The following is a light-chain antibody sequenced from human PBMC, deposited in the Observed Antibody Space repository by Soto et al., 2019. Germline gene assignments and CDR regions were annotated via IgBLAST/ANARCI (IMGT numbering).Light chain of an antibody. CDR3: QQANSFPWT. CDR2: AAS. CDR1: QVIGSW. J-gene: IGKJ1*01. Sequence: DIQMTQSPSYVSASVGDRVTITCRASQVIGSWLAWYQQKPGKAPKLLIYAASRLHSGVPSSFSGSGSWTDFTLTISSLQPEDSATYYCQQANSFPWTFGQGTKVEIK. V-gene: IGKV1-12*01.